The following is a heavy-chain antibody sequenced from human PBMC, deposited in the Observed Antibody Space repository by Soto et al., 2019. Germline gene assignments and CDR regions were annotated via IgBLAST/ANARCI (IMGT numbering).Heavy chain of an antibody. CDR2: IFNSGGT. Sequence: TSETLSLTCSVSGGSVRSGNHYWSWIRQPPGKGLEWIGYIFNSGGTKYNPSLKSRVSISADMSKNQFSLNLTSVTAADTAVYYCATDSDTVTTGYWGQGTLVTGSS. CDR1: GGSVRSGNHY. V-gene: IGHV4-61*01. J-gene: IGHJ4*02. D-gene: IGHD4-17*01. CDR3: ATDSDTVTTGY.